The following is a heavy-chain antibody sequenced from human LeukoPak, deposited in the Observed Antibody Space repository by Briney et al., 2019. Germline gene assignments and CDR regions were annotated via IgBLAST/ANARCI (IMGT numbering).Heavy chain of an antibody. CDR1: GYTFTSYA. CDR2: INAGNGNT. J-gene: IGHJ4*02. D-gene: IGHD5-12*01. CDR3: ARWDIVATSADY. V-gene: IGHV1-3*01. Sequence: GASVKVSCKAPGYTFTSYAMHWVRQAPGQRLEWMGWINAGNGNTKYSQKFQGRVTITRDTSTSTVYMELSSLRSEDTAVYYCARWDIVATSADYWGQGTLVTVSS.